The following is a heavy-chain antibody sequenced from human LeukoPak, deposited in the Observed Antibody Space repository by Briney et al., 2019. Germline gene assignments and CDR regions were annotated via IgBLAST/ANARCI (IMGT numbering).Heavy chain of an antibody. D-gene: IGHD2-2*01. V-gene: IGHV3-30*02. CDR2: IRYDGGNK. CDR1: GFTFSSYG. CDR3: ASSVVVPAAIDY. J-gene: IGHJ4*02. Sequence: PGGSLRLSCAASGFTFSSYGMHWVRQAPGKGLEWVAFIRYDGGNKYYADSVKGRFTISRDNSKNTLYLRMNSLRAEDTAVYYCASSVVVPAAIDYWGQGTLVTVSS.